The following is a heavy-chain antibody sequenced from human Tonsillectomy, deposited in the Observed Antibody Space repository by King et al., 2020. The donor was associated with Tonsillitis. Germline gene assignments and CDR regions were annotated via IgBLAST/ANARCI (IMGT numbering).Heavy chain of an antibody. Sequence: EVQLVESGGGLVQPGGSLRLSCAASGFTFSSYAMTWVRQAPGKGLEWFSAISGSGGSTYYADSVKGRFTISRDNPKNTLYLQMNSLRAEDTALYYCAKGGGYCSSTSCYTGWYLDLWGRGTLVTVSS. V-gene: IGHV3-23*04. J-gene: IGHJ2*01. CDR3: AKGGGYCSSTSCYTGWYLDL. D-gene: IGHD2-2*02. CDR2: ISGSGGST. CDR1: GFTFSSYA.